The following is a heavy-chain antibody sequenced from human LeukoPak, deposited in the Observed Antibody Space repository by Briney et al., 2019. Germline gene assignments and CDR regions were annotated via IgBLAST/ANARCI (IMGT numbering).Heavy chain of an antibody. CDR1: GYTFTSYG. CDR3: ARAHYGSGFLDYFDY. Sequence: ASVKVSCKASGYTFTSYGISWVRQAPGQGLEWMGWISAYNGNTNYAQKLQGRVTMTTDTSTSTAYMELRSLRSDDTAVYYCARAHYGSGFLDYFDYWGQGTPVTVSS. CDR2: ISAYNGNT. D-gene: IGHD3-10*01. J-gene: IGHJ4*02. V-gene: IGHV1-18*01.